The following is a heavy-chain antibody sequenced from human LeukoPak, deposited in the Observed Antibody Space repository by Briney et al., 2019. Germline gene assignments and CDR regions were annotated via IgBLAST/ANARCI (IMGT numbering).Heavy chain of an antibody. CDR1: GYTFTGYY. J-gene: IGHJ5*02. V-gene: IGHV1-2*02. CDR3: ARGRVTTFGVVTLRGEFDP. CDR2: INRNSGGT. Sequence: ASVKVSCEASGYTFTGYYMHWVRQAPGQGLEWMGGINRNSGGTNYAQKFQGRVTMTRDTSISTAYMELSRLRSDDTAVYYCARGRVTTFGVVTLRGEFDPWGQGTLVTVSS. D-gene: IGHD3-3*01.